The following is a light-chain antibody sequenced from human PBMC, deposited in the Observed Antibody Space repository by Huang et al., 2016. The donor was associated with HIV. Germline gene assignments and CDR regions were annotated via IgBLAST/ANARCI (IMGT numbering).Light chain of an antibody. CDR2: GAS. CDR3: QQYNNWPRT. V-gene: IGKV3-15*01. Sequence: EIVMTQSPVTLSVSPGERATLSCRASQNVTTNLAWYQQKPGQAPRLLIYGASTRATGIPARFSGTVSGTDFTLTISSLQSEDFAVYYCQQYNNWPRTFGPGTKVDIK. J-gene: IGKJ3*01. CDR1: QNVTTN.